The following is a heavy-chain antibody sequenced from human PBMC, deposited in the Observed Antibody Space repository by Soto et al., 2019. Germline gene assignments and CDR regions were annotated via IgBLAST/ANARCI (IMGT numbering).Heavy chain of an antibody. CDR2: INPSGGGT. D-gene: IGHD3-10*01. CDR1: GYTFTNYY. CDR3: AKGNMVRGVIPKGDYYMDV. Sequence: ASVKVSCKASGYTFTNYYMHWVRQAPGQGLEWMGKINPSGGGTNYAQKFQGRVTMTRDTSTSTVYMELSSLRTEDTAVYYCAKGNMVRGVIPKGDYYMDVRGKGTTVTVSS. J-gene: IGHJ6*03. V-gene: IGHV1-46*01.